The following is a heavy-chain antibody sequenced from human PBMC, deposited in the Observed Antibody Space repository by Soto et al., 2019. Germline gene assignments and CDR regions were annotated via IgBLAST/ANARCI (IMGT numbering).Heavy chain of an antibody. CDR1: GGSISSSSYY. D-gene: IGHD1-26*01. CDR2: IYYSGST. J-gene: IGHJ4*02. Sequence: QLQLQESGPGLVKPSETLSLTCTVSGGSISSSSYYWGWIRQPPGKGLERIGSIYYSGSTYYNPSLKSRVTISVDTSKNQFSLKLSSVTAADTAVYYCARHIKPRWELGEFDYWGQGTLVTVSS. CDR3: ARHIKPRWELGEFDY. V-gene: IGHV4-39*01.